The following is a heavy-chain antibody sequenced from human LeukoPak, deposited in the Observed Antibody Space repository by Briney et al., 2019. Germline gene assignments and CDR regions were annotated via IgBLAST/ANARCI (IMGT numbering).Heavy chain of an antibody. J-gene: IGHJ4*02. D-gene: IGHD3-22*01. Sequence: ASVKVSCKASGYTFTSYDINWVRQATGQGLEWMGWMNPNSGNTGYAQKFQGRVTMTRNTSISTAYMELSSLRSEDTAVYYCASGEGEYYYDSSGYYRRWGQGTLVTVSP. V-gene: IGHV1-8*01. CDR1: GYTFTSYD. CDR2: MNPNSGNT. CDR3: ASGEGEYYYDSSGYYRR.